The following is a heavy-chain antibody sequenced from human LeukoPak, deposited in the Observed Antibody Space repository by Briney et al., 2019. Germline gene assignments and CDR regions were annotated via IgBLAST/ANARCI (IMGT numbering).Heavy chain of an antibody. Sequence: GGSLRLSCVASRFIFSIYEMHWVRQAPGKGLEWVSYITSSRSTLHYADSVKGRFTISRDNAKNSLYLQMNSLRAEDTAVYYCARGSLTGYDSSGYITPARFDLWGQGTLVTVSS. J-gene: IGHJ4*02. CDR2: ITSSRSTL. CDR1: RFIFSIYE. D-gene: IGHD3-22*01. V-gene: IGHV3-48*03. CDR3: ARGSLTGYDSSGYITPARFDL.